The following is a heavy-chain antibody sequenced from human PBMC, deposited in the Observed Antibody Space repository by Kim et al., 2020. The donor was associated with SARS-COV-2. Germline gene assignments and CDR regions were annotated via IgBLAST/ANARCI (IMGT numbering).Heavy chain of an antibody. Sequence: GGSLRLSCTSSGFTFGDHPMSWFRRAPGKGLEWVGFIRSETYGGTTEYAASVKGRFTISRDDSKSIAYLQMNSLKTEDTAVYYCSRGDGLWFGVDYWGQGTLVTVSS. V-gene: IGHV3-49*03. CDR2: IRSETYGGTT. J-gene: IGHJ4*02. CDR1: GFTFGDHP. D-gene: IGHD3-10*01. CDR3: SRGDGLWFGVDY.